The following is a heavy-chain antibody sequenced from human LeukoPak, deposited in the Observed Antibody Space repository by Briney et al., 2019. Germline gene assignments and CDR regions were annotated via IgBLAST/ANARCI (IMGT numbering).Heavy chain of an antibody. J-gene: IGHJ4*02. Sequence: SETLSLTCTVSGGSISNYYWSWIRQPPGKGLEWIGEINHSGSTNYNPSLKSRVTISVDTSKNQFSLKLSSVTAADTAVYYCARFPYYYDSSGYYSYYFDYWGQGTLVTVSS. CDR3: ARFPYYYDSSGYYSYYFDY. CDR2: INHSGST. V-gene: IGHV4-34*01. CDR1: GGSISNYY. D-gene: IGHD3-22*01.